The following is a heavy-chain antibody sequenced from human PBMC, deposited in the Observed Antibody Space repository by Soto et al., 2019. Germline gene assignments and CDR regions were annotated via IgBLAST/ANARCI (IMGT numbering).Heavy chain of an antibody. CDR3: AHSPPATVTTSAEYFQH. D-gene: IGHD4-17*01. Sequence: QITLKGSGPTLVKPTQTLTLTCTFSGFSLSTSGVGVGWIRQPPGKALEWLALIYWDDDTRYSPSLKSRLTITKDTSKNQVVLRMTNMDPVDTATYYCAHSPPATVTTSAEYFQHWGQGTLVTVSS. V-gene: IGHV2-5*02. CDR2: IYWDDDT. J-gene: IGHJ1*01. CDR1: GFSLSTSGVG.